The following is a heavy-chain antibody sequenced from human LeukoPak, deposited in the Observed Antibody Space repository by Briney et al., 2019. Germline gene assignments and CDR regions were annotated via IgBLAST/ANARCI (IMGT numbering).Heavy chain of an antibody. CDR2: IYNSGSN. Sequence: PSETLSLTCTVSGGSISSDYWQWIRQPPGKGLEWIGHIYNSGSNNYNTSLKSRVTISIDTSKNQLSLKLTSVTAAHTAVYCCATRVYWGQGTQVTVSS. CDR3: ATRVY. V-gene: IGHV4-59*08. CDR1: GGSISSDY. J-gene: IGHJ4*02.